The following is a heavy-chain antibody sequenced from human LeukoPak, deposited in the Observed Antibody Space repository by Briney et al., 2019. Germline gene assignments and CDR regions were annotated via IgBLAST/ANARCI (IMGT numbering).Heavy chain of an antibody. CDR2: IDWDGDK. J-gene: IGHJ3*02. V-gene: IGHV2-70*11. D-gene: IGHD4-23*01. CDR1: GFSLSTSGMC. CDR3: ARIRRTTVVTAGAFDI. Sequence: SGPALVKPTQTLTLTCTFSGFSLSTSGMCVSWIRQPPGKALEWLARIDWDGDKYYSTSLKTRLTISKDTSKNRVVLTMTNMDPLDTATYYCARIRRTTVVTAGAFDIWGQGTMVTVSS.